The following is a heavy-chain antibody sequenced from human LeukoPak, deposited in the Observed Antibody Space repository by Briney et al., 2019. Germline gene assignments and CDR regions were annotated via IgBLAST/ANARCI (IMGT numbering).Heavy chain of an antibody. Sequence: GGSLRLSCAASGFTFSSYWMSWVRQAPGKGLEWVANIKQDGSEKYYVDSVKGRFTISRDNAKNSLYLHMNSLRAEDTAVYYCARDWRNYYDTGDIWGQGTMVTVSS. CDR3: ARDWRNYYDTGDI. D-gene: IGHD3-22*01. J-gene: IGHJ3*02. V-gene: IGHV3-7*01. CDR1: GFTFSSYW. CDR2: IKQDGSEK.